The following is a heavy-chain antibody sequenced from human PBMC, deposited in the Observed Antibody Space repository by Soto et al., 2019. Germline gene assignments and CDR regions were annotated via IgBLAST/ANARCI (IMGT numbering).Heavy chain of an antibody. D-gene: IGHD3-10*01. CDR1: GYTFTSYG. J-gene: IGHJ3*02. CDR3: ASRRSGLLWFGEPPDDAFDI. Sequence: QVQLVQSGAEVKKPGASVKVSCKASGYTFTSYGISWVRQAPGQGLEWMGWISAYNGNTNYAQKLKGRVTMTTDTSTSTAYMELRSLRSDDTAVYYCASRRSGLLWFGEPPDDAFDIWGQGTMVTVSS. CDR2: ISAYNGNT. V-gene: IGHV1-18*01.